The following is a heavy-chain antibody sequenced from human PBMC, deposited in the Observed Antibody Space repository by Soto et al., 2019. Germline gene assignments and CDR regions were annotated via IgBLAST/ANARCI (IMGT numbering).Heavy chain of an antibody. CDR1: VYSFAGYW. CDR2: IDPSDSQT. Sequence: GESLKISCKGSVYSFAGYWITWVRQKPGKGLEWMGRIDPSDSQTYYSPSFRGHVTISVTKSITTVFLQWSSLRASDTAMYYCARQIYDSDTGPNFQYYFDSWGQGTQVTVSS. V-gene: IGHV5-10-1*01. J-gene: IGHJ4*02. D-gene: IGHD3-22*01. CDR3: ARQIYDSDTGPNFQYYFDS.